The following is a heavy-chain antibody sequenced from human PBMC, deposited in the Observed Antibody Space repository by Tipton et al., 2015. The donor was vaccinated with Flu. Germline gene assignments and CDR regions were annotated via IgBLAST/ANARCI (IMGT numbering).Heavy chain of an antibody. Sequence: SLRLSCAVSGFTFSIYAMSWVRQAPGKGLEWVSTISAYGGRTYYADSVKGRFTISRDNSKNTLHLQMNSLRAEDTAIYFCAKVIPEIVAGLDYWGQGTLVIASS. D-gene: IGHD5-12*01. CDR1: GFTFSIYA. J-gene: IGHJ4*02. CDR3: AKVIPEIVAGLDY. V-gene: IGHV3-23*01. CDR2: ISAYGGRT.